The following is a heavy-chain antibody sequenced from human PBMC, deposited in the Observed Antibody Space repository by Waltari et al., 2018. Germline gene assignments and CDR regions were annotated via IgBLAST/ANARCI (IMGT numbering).Heavy chain of an antibody. Sequence: QLQLQESGPGLVKPSETLSLTCTVSGGSISSSSYYWGWFRQPPGKGLEWIGSIYYSGSTYYHPSLKSRFTISFDTSMNQFSLTLSSVTAAYTAVYYCARHPAMTIMLWYFDLWGRGTLVTVSS. J-gene: IGHJ2*01. D-gene: IGHD2-8*01. CDR2: IYYSGST. CDR1: GGSISSSSYY. CDR3: ARHPAMTIMLWYFDL. V-gene: IGHV4-39*01.